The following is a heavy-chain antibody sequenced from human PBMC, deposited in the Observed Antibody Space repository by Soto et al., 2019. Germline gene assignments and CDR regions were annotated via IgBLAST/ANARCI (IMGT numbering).Heavy chain of an antibody. CDR2: IYSGESK. V-gene: IGHV3-53*01. Sequence: PGGSLILSCAASGVTVSRNYMSWVRQAPGKGLEWVSVIYSGESKLYADSVKGRFTISRDNFKNTLYLQMNSLRAEDTAVYYCARDPSRSSSLGWFGPWGQGALVTVSS. CDR3: ARDPSRSSSLGWFGP. J-gene: IGHJ5*02. CDR1: GVTVSRNY. D-gene: IGHD6-6*01.